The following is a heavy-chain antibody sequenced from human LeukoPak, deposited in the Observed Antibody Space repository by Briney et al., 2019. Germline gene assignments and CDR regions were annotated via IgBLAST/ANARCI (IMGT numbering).Heavy chain of an antibody. V-gene: IGHV1-2*02. J-gene: IGHJ6*03. Sequence: ASVKVSCKASGYTFTGYYMHWVRQAPGQGLEWMGWINPNSGGTNYAQKFQGRVTMTRDTSISTAYMELSRLRSDDTAVYYCARDLGGIVGATFYYYYMDVWGKGTTVTISS. D-gene: IGHD1-26*01. CDR3: ARDLGGIVGATFYYYYMDV. CDR2: INPNSGGT. CDR1: GYTFTGYY.